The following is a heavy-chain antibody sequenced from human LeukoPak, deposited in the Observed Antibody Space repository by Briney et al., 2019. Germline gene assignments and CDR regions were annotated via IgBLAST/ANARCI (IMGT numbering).Heavy chain of an antibody. Sequence: ASVKVSCKASGYTFTSYDINWVRQATGQGLEWMGWISAYNGNTNYAQKLQGRVTMTTDTSTSTAYMELRSLRSDDTAVYYCARDFGPYSSSSFSPYYYYYYGMDVWGQGTTVTVSS. J-gene: IGHJ6*02. D-gene: IGHD6-6*01. V-gene: IGHV1-18*01. CDR1: GYTFTSYD. CDR2: ISAYNGNT. CDR3: ARDFGPYSSSSFSPYYYYYYGMDV.